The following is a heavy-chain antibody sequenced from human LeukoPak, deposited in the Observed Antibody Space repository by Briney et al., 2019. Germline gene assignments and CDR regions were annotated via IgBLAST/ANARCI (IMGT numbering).Heavy chain of an antibody. V-gene: IGHV3-53*04. D-gene: IGHD5-18*01. CDR1: GFTVSSNY. CDR3: ARGYNYGNGVY. J-gene: IGHJ4*02. CDR2: IYSGGST. Sequence: PGGSLRLSCAASGFTVSSNYMSWVRQAPGKGLEWVSVIYSGGSTYYADSVKGRFTISRHNSKNTLYPQMNSLRAEDTAVYYCARGYNYGNGVYWGQGTLVTVSS.